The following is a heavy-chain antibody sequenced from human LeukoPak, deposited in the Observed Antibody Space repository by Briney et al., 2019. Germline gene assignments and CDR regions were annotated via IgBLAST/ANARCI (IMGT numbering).Heavy chain of an antibody. CDR2: IYYSGST. Sequence: SETLSLTCTVSGGSISSGGYYWSWIRQHPGKGLEWIGYIYYSGSTYYNPSLKSRVTISVDTSKNQFSLKLSSVTAVDTAVYYCARLYGSGSYYNDFDYWGQGTLVTVSS. J-gene: IGHJ4*02. CDR1: GGSISSGGYY. D-gene: IGHD3-10*01. V-gene: IGHV4-31*03. CDR3: ARLYGSGSYYNDFDY.